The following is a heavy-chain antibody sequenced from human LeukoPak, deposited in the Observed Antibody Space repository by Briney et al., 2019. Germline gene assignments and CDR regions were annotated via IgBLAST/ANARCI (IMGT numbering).Heavy chain of an antibody. D-gene: IGHD3-9*01. V-gene: IGHV3-74*01. CDR1: GFTFSSHW. Sequence: PGGSLRLSCAASGFTFSSHWMHWVRQAPGKGLVWVSRINSDGSVTTYADSVKGRFTISRDNAKNTLYLQMNSLRAEDTAVYYCRPYYDILTGYYLLDYWGQGTLVTVSS. CDR2: INSDGSVT. J-gene: IGHJ4*02. CDR3: RPYYDILTGYYLLDY.